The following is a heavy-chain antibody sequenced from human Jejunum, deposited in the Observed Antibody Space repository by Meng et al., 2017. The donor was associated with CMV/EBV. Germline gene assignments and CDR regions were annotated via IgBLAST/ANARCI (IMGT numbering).Heavy chain of an antibody. Sequence: ASGFTFSSAAVAWVRPGPGEGLELASVSSAGGTSTSHADPLKGRFTISRDDSKNTVYLQMNSLRAEDTAIYYCAKNDDYDAWHYWGQGTLVTVSS. CDR3: AKNDDYDAWHY. CDR1: GFTFSSAA. CDR2: SSAGGTST. V-gene: IGHV3-23*03. D-gene: IGHD4-17*01. J-gene: IGHJ4*02.